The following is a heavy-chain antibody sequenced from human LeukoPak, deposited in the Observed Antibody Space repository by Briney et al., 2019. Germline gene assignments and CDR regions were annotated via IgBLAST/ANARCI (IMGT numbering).Heavy chain of an antibody. V-gene: IGHV3-66*01. Sequence: GGSLRLSCAASGFTVSSNYMSWVRQAPGKGLEWVSVIYSGGSTYYADSVKGRFTISRDNSKNTLYLRMNSLRAEDTAVYYCATSGSYSPDYYYYMDVWGKGTTVTVSS. CDR2: IYSGGST. D-gene: IGHD1-26*01. J-gene: IGHJ6*03. CDR3: ATSGSYSPDYYYYMDV. CDR1: GFTVSSNY.